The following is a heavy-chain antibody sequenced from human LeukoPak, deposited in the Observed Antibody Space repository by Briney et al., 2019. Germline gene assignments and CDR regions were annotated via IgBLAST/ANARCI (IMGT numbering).Heavy chain of an antibody. CDR3: ARGAPVTYHFDY. CDR2: ISSSSSYI. J-gene: IGHJ4*02. D-gene: IGHD2-2*01. V-gene: IGHV3-21*01. CDR1: GFTFSSYS. Sequence: GGSLRLSCAASGFTFSSYSMNWVRQAPGKGLEWVSSISSSSSYIYYADSVKGRFTISRDNAKNSLYLQMNSLRAEDTAVYYCARGAPVTYHFDYWGQGTLVTVSS.